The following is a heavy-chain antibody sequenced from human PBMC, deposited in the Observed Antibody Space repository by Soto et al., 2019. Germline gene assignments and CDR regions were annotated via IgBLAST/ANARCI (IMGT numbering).Heavy chain of an antibody. D-gene: IGHD6-19*01. V-gene: IGHV3-48*03. CDR2: ISSSGSTI. CDR3: ARGEGYSSGWYND. CDR1: GFTFSSYE. J-gene: IGHJ4*02. Sequence: EVQLVESGGGLVQPGGSLRLSCAASGFTFSSYEMNWVRQAPGKGLEWVSYISSSGSTIYYADSVKGRFTISRDNAKNSLYLQTNCLRAEDTAVYYCARGEGYSSGWYNDWGQGTLVTVSS.